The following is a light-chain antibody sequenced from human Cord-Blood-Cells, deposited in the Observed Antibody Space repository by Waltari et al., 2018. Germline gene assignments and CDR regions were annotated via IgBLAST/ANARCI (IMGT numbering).Light chain of an antibody. Sequence: DIQMTQSRSSLSASVGDRVTSTCRASQSISSYLNWYQQKPGKAPKLLIYAASSLQSGVPSRFSGSGSGTDFTLTISSLQPEDFATYYCQQSYSTPLTFGGGTKVEIK. V-gene: IGKV1-39*01. CDR1: QSISSY. J-gene: IGKJ4*01. CDR3: QQSYSTPLT. CDR2: AAS.